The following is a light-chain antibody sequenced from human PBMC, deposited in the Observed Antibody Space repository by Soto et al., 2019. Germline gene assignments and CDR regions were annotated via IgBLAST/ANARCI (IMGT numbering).Light chain of an antibody. Sequence: IQMTQSPSILSASVGDRVTITCRASQSISSWLAWYQQKPGKAPKLLIYDASSLESGVPSRFSGSGSGTEFTLAISSLQPDDFATYYCQQYNSYSWTFGQGTKV. CDR2: DAS. J-gene: IGKJ1*01. V-gene: IGKV1-5*01. CDR3: QQYNSYSWT. CDR1: QSISSW.